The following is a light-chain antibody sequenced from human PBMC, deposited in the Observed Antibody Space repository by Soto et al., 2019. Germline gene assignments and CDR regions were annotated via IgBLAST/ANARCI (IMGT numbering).Light chain of an antibody. CDR3: QQYSTSPRT. V-gene: IGKV3-20*01. CDR1: HSVDSSY. Sequence: EIVFTQSPCALSLSPGERATLSCRASHSVDSSYLAWHQQKPGQAPRLLIYGVSIRATGIPDRFSGSGSGTDFTLTISKLEPEDFAVYYCQQYSTSPRTFGQGTKVDIK. CDR2: GVS. J-gene: IGKJ1*01.